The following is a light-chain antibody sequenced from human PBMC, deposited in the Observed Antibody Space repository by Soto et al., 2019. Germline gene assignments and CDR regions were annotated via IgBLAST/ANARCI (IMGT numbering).Light chain of an antibody. Sequence: EVVLTQSPGTLSLSPGETATLSCRASQSVHVSYLAWYQQKPGQAPSLLIYGTSSRATGIPDRFSGSGSGTDFTLTISRLEPEDIALYYCQQYGIAPLALTFGGGTKVEMK. CDR1: QSVHVSY. J-gene: IGKJ4*01. V-gene: IGKV3-20*01. CDR3: QQYGIAPLALT. CDR2: GTS.